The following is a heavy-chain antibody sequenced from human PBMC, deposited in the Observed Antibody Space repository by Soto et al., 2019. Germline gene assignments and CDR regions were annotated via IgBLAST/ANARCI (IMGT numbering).Heavy chain of an antibody. V-gene: IGHV3-23*01. CDR1: GFNFNIYA. Sequence: EVQLLESGGGLVQPGGSLRLSCAASGFNFNIYAMTWVRQAPGKGLEWVSTISPGGDSTYFADSVKGRVTISRDNSKTTLSLQMNSLRAEDTATYFCAKALGNPYYYYDMDVWGTGTTVTVSS. CDR2: ISPGGDST. J-gene: IGHJ6*03. CDR3: AKALGNPYYYYDMDV. D-gene: IGHD1-1*01.